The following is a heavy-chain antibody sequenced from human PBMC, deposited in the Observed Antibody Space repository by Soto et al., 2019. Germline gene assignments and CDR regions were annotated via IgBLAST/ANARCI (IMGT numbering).Heavy chain of an antibody. CDR2: SRNKATSYTT. D-gene: IGHD1-1*01. J-gene: IGHJ3*02. Sequence: PGGSLRLSCAVSGFIFSDHYMDWVRQAPGKGLEWVGRSRNKATSYTTGYAASVEGRFTISRDDSKNSLYLQMNSLKTEDTAVYYCVREKSRDTYNFAIDIWGQGTLVTVSS. CDR3: VREKSRDTYNFAIDI. V-gene: IGHV3-72*01. CDR1: GFIFSDHY.